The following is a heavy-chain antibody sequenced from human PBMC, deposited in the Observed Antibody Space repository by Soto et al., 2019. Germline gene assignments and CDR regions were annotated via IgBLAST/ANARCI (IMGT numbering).Heavy chain of an antibody. CDR3: ARSGESYYDSSGYYYRPGMDV. V-gene: IGHV1-69*13. Sequence: SVKVSCKASGGTFSSYAISWVRQAPGQGLEWMGGIIPIFGTANYAQKFQGRVTITADESTSTAYMELSSLRSEDTAVYYCARSGESYYDSSGYYYRPGMDVWGQGXTVTVYS. D-gene: IGHD3-22*01. J-gene: IGHJ6*02. CDR1: GGTFSSYA. CDR2: IIPIFGTA.